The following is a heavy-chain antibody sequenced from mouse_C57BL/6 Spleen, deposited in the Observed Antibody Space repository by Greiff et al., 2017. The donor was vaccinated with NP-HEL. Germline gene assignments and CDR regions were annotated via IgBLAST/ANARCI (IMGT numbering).Heavy chain of an antibody. V-gene: IGHV1-7*01. CDR2: LNPSSGYT. CDR1: GYTFTSSW. J-gene: IGHJ2*01. CDR3: AREALLLRSFDY. D-gene: IGHD1-1*01. Sequence: VQLQQSGAELAKPGASVQLSCKASGYTFTSSWMHWVKQRPGQGLVWIGYLNPSSGYTKYNQKFKDQATLTADKSSSTAYMQLSSLTYEDSAVYYCAREALLLRSFDYWGQGTTLTVSS.